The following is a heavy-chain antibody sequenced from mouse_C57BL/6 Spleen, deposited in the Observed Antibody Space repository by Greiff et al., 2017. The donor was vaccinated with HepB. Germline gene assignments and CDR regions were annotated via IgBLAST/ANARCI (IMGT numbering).Heavy chain of an antibody. J-gene: IGHJ2*01. V-gene: IGHV1-52*01. CDR3: ARVGLWGGSSPYYFDY. D-gene: IGHD1-1*01. Sequence: QVQLKQPGAELVRPGSSVKLSCKASGYTFTSYWMHWVKQRPIQGLEWIGNIDPSDSETHYNQKFKDKATLTVDKSSSTAYMQLSSLTSEDSAVYYCARVGLWGGSSPYYFDYWGQGTTLTVSS. CDR2: IDPSDSET. CDR1: GYTFTSYW.